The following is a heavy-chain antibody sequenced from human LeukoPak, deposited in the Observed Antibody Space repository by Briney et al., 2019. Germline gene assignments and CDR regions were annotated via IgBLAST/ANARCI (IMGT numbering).Heavy chain of an antibody. J-gene: IGHJ4*02. CDR3: ARRGRRYDFWSGYYVY. D-gene: IGHD3-3*01. CDR1: GYTFTGYY. Sequence: ASVKVSCKASGYTFTGYYMHWVRQAPGQGLEWMGWINPNSGGTNYAQKFQGRVTMTRDTSISTAYMELSRLRSDDTAVYYCARRGRRYDFWSGYYVYWGQGTLVTVSS. V-gene: IGHV1-2*02. CDR2: INPNSGGT.